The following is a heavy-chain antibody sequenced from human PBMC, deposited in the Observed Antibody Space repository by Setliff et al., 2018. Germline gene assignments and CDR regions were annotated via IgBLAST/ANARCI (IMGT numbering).Heavy chain of an antibody. V-gene: IGHV4-4*08. Sequence: PSETLSLTCSVSGASISSYYWSWIRQPPGKGLEWIGYIYTSGTTKYNPSLKSRVTISIDTSKSQSSLNLSSVTAADTAVYYCARIAYGSGSYYFDYWGQGTLVTVSS. CDR2: IYTSGTT. J-gene: IGHJ4*02. D-gene: IGHD3-10*01. CDR3: ARIAYGSGSYYFDY. CDR1: GASISSYY.